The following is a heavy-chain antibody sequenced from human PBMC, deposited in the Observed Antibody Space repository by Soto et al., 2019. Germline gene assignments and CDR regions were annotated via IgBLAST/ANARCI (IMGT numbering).Heavy chain of an antibody. CDR3: ARGPSSFFYDGSAYQNLCDC. J-gene: IGHJ4*02. CDR1: GFSFSRYS. V-gene: IGHV3-48*02. Sequence: EVQLVESGGGLVQPGGSLRLSCAASGFSFSRYSMNWVRQAPGKGLQWISYISSSSSTIYYIYSVKARFAISRDNAMNSLYLQMNSLKDEDTTIYSCARGPSSFFYDGSAYQNLCDCWGQGALVTVCS. CDR2: ISSSSSTI. D-gene: IGHD3-22*01.